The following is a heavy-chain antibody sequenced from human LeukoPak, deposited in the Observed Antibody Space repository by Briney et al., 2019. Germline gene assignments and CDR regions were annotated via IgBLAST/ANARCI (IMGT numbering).Heavy chain of an antibody. J-gene: IGHJ5*02. V-gene: IGHV4-61*02. CDR1: GDSISGVSSY. CDR3: ARENIELVPAAVDGWFDP. CDR2: IYSSGNT. D-gene: IGHD2-2*01. Sequence: SETLSLTCTVSGDSISGVSSYWSWIRLPAGKALEWIGRIYSSGNTNYNPSLKSRVTMSLDTSKNQFSLKLTSVTAADTAVYYCARENIELVPAAVDGWFDPWGQGTLVTVSS.